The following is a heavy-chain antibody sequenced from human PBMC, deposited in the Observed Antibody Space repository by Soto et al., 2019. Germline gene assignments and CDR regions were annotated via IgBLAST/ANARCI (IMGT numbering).Heavy chain of an antibody. CDR1: GLTFSAAW. CDR2: VKSKTDGWST. Sequence: EVQMVESGGGLVKPGGSLRLSCAASGLTFSAAWMNWVRQAPGKGLEWVGRVKSKTDGWSTDYATPVKGRFSISRDDSKNTRVLQMNSLKTEATAVYFCATELYWASSTCPFAFDIWGQGTMVTVSS. J-gene: IGHJ3*02. V-gene: IGHV3-15*01. D-gene: IGHD2-2*01. CDR3: ATELYWASSTCPFAFDI.